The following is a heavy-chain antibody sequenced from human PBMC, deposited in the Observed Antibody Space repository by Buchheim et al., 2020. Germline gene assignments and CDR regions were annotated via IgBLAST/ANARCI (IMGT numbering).Heavy chain of an antibody. CDR3: ARCLFGDYGSHYYGMDV. D-gene: IGHD4-17*01. V-gene: IGHV5-51*01. CDR2: INPSDSDT. J-gene: IGHJ6*02. Sequence: EVQLVQSGAGVKKPGESLNISCKGSGFSFTNYYIAWVRQVPGKGLEWLGTINPSDSDTYYSPSFQGQVAISADKSISTAYLQWSGLKASDTAIYYCARCLFGDYGSHYYGMDVWGQGTT. CDR1: GFSFTNYY.